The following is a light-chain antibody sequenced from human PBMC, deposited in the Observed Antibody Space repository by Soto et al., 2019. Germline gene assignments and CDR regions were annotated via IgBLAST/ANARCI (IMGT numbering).Light chain of an antibody. J-gene: IGKJ4*01. CDR2: LGS. CDR1: QSLLHSSGRYY. Sequence: DIVMTQSPLSLPVTPGEPASISCRSSQSLLHSSGRYYLDWYLQKPGQSPQLLIYLGSHRASGVXDXXSGSGSGTDFTLTISRVEAEDVGIYYCIQALQTPFTFGEGTRAEIK. V-gene: IGKV2-28*01. CDR3: IQALQTPFT.